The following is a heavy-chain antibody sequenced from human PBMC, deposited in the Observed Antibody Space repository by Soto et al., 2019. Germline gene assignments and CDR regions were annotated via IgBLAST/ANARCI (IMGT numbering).Heavy chain of an antibody. CDR2: ISDDGDNR. D-gene: IGHD6-13*01. CDR1: GFTFSTYT. J-gene: IGHJ5*02. V-gene: IGHV3-30-3*01. Sequence: QVQLVESGGDVVQPGRSLRLSCTASGFTFSTYTMHWVRQSPGKGLEWLAFISDDGDNRYYAESVRGRFTISRDNSKNTLYLQMYSLRPEDTAVYYCARDGPIAAAGNNWFDPWGQGTLVTVSS. CDR3: ARDGPIAAAGNNWFDP.